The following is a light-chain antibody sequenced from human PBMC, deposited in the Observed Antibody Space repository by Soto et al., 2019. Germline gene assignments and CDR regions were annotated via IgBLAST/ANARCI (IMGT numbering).Light chain of an antibody. Sequence: QSVLTQPRSVSGSPGQSVTISCTGTSSDVGSYKYVSWYQQHPGKAPKLMIYDVNKRPSGVPDRFSGSKSANTAFLTISGLQAEDEADYSCCSYAGREIYVLFGGGTKVTVL. V-gene: IGLV2-11*01. CDR3: CSYAGREIYVL. CDR1: SSDVGSYKY. CDR2: DVN. J-gene: IGLJ2*01.